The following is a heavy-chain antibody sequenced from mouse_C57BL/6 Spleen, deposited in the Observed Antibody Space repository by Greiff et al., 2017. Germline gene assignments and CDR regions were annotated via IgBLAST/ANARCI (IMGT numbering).Heavy chain of an antibody. CDR3: ARGGTTVPGAMDC. D-gene: IGHD1-1*01. CDR2: INPSSGYT. Sequence: QVQLQQSGAELARPGASVKMSCKASGYTFTSYTMHWVNQRPGQGLEWIGYINPSSGYTKYNQKFKGKATLTADKSSSTAYMQLSSLTSEGSAVYYCARGGTTVPGAMDCWGQGTSVTVSS. V-gene: IGHV1-4*01. J-gene: IGHJ4*01. CDR1: GYTFTSYT.